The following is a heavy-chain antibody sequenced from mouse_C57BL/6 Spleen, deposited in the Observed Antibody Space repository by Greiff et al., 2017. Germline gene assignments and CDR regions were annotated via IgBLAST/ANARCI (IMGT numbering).Heavy chain of an antibody. D-gene: IGHD1-1*01. J-gene: IGHJ3*01. CDR2: INPNNGGT. CDR3: ARGLDYYGSSLWFAY. Sequence: VQLKQSGPELVKPGASVKIPCKASGYTFTDYNMDWVKQSHGKSLEWIGDINPNNGGTIYNQKFKGKATLTVDKSSSTAYMELRSLTSEDTAVYYCARGLDYYGSSLWFAYWGQGTLVTVSA. CDR1: GYTFTDYN. V-gene: IGHV1-18*01.